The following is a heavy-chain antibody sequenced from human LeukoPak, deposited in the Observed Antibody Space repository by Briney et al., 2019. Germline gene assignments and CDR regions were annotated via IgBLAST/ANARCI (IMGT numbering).Heavy chain of an antibody. V-gene: IGHV4-4*02. D-gene: IGHD2-15*01. CDR2: IYHSGMT. Sequence: SETLSLTCAVSGGSISSPNWWSWVRQPPGKGLEWIGEIYHSGMTNYKTSLKSRVTISVDESKNQFSLKLSSVTAADTAVYYCARDLVENSRGHDFWGQGILVIVSS. CDR1: GGSISSPNW. J-gene: IGHJ4*02. CDR3: ARDLVENSRGHDF.